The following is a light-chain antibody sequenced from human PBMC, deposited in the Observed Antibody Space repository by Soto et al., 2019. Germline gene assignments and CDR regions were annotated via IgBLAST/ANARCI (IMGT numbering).Light chain of an antibody. CDR1: KSNIETNY. CDR3: AAWDDSLSGVV. J-gene: IGLJ2*01. Sequence: QSVLTQPPSASGTPGQRVTMSCSGSKSNIETNYVYWYQQLPGTAPKLLIYRNNQRPSGVPDRFSGSKSGTSASLAISGLRSEDEADYYCAAWDDSLSGVVIGGGTKVTVL. CDR2: RNN. V-gene: IGLV1-47*01.